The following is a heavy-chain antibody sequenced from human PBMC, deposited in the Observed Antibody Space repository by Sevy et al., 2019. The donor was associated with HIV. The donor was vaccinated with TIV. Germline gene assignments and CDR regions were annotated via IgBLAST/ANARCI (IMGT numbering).Heavy chain of an antibody. V-gene: IGHV3-53*01. D-gene: IGHD3-16*01. CDR2: VTSDGTT. CDR3: AGGDTTMITDLDY. J-gene: IGHJ4*02. CDR1: GLTLTTTD. Sequence: GGSLRLSCAASGLTLTTTDMSWVRQAPGKGLEWVAGVTSDGTTYYADSVRDRFTVSRDNSKNTLYLQLNSLRGDDTAVFYCAGGDTTMITDLDYWGQGTLVTVSS.